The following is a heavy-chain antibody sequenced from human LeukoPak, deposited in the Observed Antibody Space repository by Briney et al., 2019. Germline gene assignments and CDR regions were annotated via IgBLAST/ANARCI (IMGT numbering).Heavy chain of an antibody. CDR2: IFYTGST. V-gene: IGHV4-59*01. J-gene: IGHJ4*02. CDR3: ARGFRGASFDY. CDR1: GASIRSYY. Sequence: TSETLSLTCTVSGASIRSYYWSWIRQPPGKGLEWLGYIFYTGSTSYNPSLKSRVTISIDTSKNQFSLKVSSVTAADTAVYYCARGFRGASFDYWGQGTLVTVSS. D-gene: IGHD1-26*01.